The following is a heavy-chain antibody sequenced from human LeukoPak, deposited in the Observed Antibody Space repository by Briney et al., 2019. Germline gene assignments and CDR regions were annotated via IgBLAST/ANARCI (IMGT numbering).Heavy chain of an antibody. J-gene: IGHJ4*02. CDR1: GFTSSRYS. D-gene: IGHD2-2*01. CDR3: ARDPPLGSCSTISCPHLDY. CDR2: ISSSSSFI. Sequence: GGSQRLSCAASGFTSSRYSMNWVRQAPGKGLEWVSSISSSSSFIYYADPVKGRFTISRDNAKNSLYLQMNSLRAEDTAVYYCARDPPLGSCSTISCPHLDYWGQGTLVTVSS. V-gene: IGHV3-21*01.